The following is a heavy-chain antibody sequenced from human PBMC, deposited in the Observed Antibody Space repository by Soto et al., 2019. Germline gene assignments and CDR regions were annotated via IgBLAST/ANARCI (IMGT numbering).Heavy chain of an antibody. J-gene: IGHJ5*02. Sequence: PSETLSLTCAVSGGSISSGGYSWSWIRQPPGKGLEWIGYIYHSGSTYYNPSLKSRVTISVDRSKNQFSLKLSSLRSEDTAVYYCARDDHLMTAVTGDNWFDPWGQGTLVTVSS. D-gene: IGHD4-4*01. CDR2: IYHSGST. CDR3: ARDDHLMTAVTGDNWFDP. V-gene: IGHV4-30-2*01. CDR1: GGSISSGGYS.